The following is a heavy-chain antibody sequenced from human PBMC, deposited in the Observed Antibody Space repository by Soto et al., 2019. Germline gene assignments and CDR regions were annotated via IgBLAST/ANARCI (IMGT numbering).Heavy chain of an antibody. J-gene: IGHJ6*02. Sequence: QVQLVQSGAEVKKPGASVKVSCKASGYTFTDYYMHWVRQAPGQGLEWMGRINPKSGDTKYAEKFQAWVTMTRDTSISTAYMEVTRLRSAATAVYYCARVNGDAPPRGMDVWGQGTTVTVSS. CDR3: ARVNGDAPPRGMDV. CDR2: INPKSGDT. D-gene: IGHD2-21*02. V-gene: IGHV1-2*04. CDR1: GYTFTDYY.